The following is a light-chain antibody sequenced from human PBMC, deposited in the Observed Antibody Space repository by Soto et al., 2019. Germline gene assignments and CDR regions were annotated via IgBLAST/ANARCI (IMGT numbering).Light chain of an antibody. J-gene: IGKJ5*01. CDR3: QQYGSSPPIT. CDR2: WAS. Sequence: IVMTQSPDSLAVSLGERATINCKSSQSVLYSSNNKNYLAWYQQKPGQPPKLLIYWASTRESGVPDRFSGSGSGTDSTLTISRLEPEDFAVYYCQQYGSSPPITFGQGTRLEIK. V-gene: IGKV4-1*01. CDR1: QSVLYSSNNKNY.